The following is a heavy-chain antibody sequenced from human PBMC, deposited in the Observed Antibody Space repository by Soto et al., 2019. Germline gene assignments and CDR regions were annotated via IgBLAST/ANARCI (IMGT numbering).Heavy chain of an antibody. CDR1: GSTSSSYA. Sequence: LRLSCAASGSTSSSYAIGCIRQAPGKGLEWVSAISGSGGSTYYADSVKGRFTISRDKSKNTLYLQMNSLRAEDTAVYYCAKEWQQLTTVPFDYWGQGTLVTVSS. CDR2: ISGSGGST. CDR3: AKEWQQLTTVPFDY. V-gene: IGHV3-23*01. J-gene: IGHJ4*02. D-gene: IGHD6-13*01.